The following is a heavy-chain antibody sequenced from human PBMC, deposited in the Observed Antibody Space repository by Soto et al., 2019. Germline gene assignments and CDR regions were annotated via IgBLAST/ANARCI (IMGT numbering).Heavy chain of an antibody. CDR1: GGSISSSSYY. J-gene: IGHJ4*02. D-gene: IGHD2-15*01. CDR3: AIGYCSGGSCYRHFDY. V-gene: IGHV4-39*01. CDR2: IYYSGST. Sequence: SETLSLTCTVSGGSISSSSYYWGWIRQPPGKGLEWIGSIYYSGSTYYNPSLKSRVTISVDTSKNQFSLKLSSVTAADTAVYYCAIGYCSGGSCYRHFDYWGQGTLVTVSS.